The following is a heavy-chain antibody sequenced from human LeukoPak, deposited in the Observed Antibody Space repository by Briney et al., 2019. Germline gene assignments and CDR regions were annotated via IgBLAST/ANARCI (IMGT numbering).Heavy chain of an antibody. CDR2: INHSGST. CDR3: ASRDCAYCGGDCYSCYFDY. D-gene: IGHD2-21*02. V-gene: IGHV4-34*01. J-gene: IGHJ4*02. CDR1: GGSFSGYY. Sequence: SETLSLTCAVYGGSFSGYYWSWIRQPPGKGLEWIGEINHSGSTNYNPSLKSRVTISVDTSKNQFSLKLSSVTAADTAVYYCASRDCAYCGGDCYSCYFDYWGQGTLVTVLS.